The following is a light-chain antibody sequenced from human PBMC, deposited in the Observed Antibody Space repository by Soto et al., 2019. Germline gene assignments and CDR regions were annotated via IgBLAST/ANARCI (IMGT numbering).Light chain of an antibody. CDR1: QSVSSSY. CDR3: QQFGNSPYT. J-gene: IGKJ2*01. V-gene: IGKV3-20*01. CDR2: GAS. Sequence: EIVLTQSPGTLSLSPGERATLSCRASQSVSSSYLAWYQQKPGQTPRLLIYGASSRATGIPDRFSGSGSGTAFTLTISRLEPEDFAVYYCQQFGNSPYTFGQGTKLDIK.